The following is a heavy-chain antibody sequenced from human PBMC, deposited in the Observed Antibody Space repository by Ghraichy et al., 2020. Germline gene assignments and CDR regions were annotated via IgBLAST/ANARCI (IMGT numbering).Heavy chain of an antibody. D-gene: IGHD6-13*01. CDR2: ICYSGST. Sequence: ETLSLTCTVSGGSISSSSYCWGWIRQPPGKGLEWIGSICYSGSTYYNPSLKSRVTISVDTSKNQFPLKLSSVTAADTAVYYCARIAAAGTRSPMDVWGQGTTVTVSS. CDR1: GGSISSSSYC. V-gene: IGHV4-39*01. J-gene: IGHJ6*02. CDR3: ARIAAAGTRSPMDV.